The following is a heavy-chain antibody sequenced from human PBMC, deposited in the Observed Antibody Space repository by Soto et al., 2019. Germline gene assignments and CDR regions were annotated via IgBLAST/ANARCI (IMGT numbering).Heavy chain of an antibody. Sequence: SETLSLTCTVSGGSINDYYWSWIRQTPGKGLEWVGFMYYSETTKYNPSLKGRVNMSLDTSKNQVSLHLKSVTAADTAVYYCARANSSTWYKLEYKWFDPWGQGTLVTVYS. CDR3: ARANSSTWYKLEYKWFDP. V-gene: IGHV4-59*01. D-gene: IGHD6-13*01. J-gene: IGHJ5*02. CDR1: GGSINDYY. CDR2: MYYSETT.